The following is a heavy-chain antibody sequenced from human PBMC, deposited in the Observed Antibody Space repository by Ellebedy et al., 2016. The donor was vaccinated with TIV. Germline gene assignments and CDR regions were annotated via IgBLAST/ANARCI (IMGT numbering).Heavy chain of an antibody. CDR3: AKGCGTDCTFFKE. CDR1: GLTFSNYG. J-gene: IGHJ1*01. D-gene: IGHD1-7*01. Sequence: GESLKISCAVSGLTFSNYGMSWVRQAPGKGLEWLSAISNSGGRTYYADSVKGRFIISRDNSKNTLYLQINSLTAEDSAVYFCAKGCGTDCTFFKEWGQGTLVTVSS. CDR2: ISNSGGRT. V-gene: IGHV3-23*01.